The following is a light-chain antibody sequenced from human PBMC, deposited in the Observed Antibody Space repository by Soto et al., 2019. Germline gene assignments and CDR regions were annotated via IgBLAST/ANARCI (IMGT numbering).Light chain of an antibody. CDR3: QQYNVWPLT. CDR1: HSVSSN. CDR2: VAS. Sequence: IVMTQSPATLSVSHGESLTFSCRASHSVSSNLAWYQQKPGQTPNLLIYVASTRATGIPARFSGSGSGTEFTLTISSLQSEDFAVYYCQQYNVWPLTFGGGTKVEFK. J-gene: IGKJ4*01. V-gene: IGKV3-15*01.